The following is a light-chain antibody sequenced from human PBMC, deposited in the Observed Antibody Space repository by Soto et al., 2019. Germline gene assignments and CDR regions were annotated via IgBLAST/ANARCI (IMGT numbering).Light chain of an antibody. J-gene: IGKJ1*01. Sequence: DIQMTQSPSTLSASVGDRVTITCRASQSISSWVAWYQQKPGRAPKLLIYKASSLESAVPSRFSGSGSGTEFSLTISSLQPDDFATYYCQQYDTYPLTFGQGTKVDIK. CDR2: KAS. CDR1: QSISSW. CDR3: QQYDTYPLT. V-gene: IGKV1-5*03.